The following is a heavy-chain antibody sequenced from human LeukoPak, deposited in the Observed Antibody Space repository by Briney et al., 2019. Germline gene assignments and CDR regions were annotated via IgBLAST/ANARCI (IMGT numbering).Heavy chain of an antibody. D-gene: IGHD3-10*01. CDR2: IYRSGST. CDR1: GDSMSGGGYS. V-gene: IGHV4-30-2*01. J-gene: IGHJ4*02. CDR3: ARRRNRGADFDY. Sequence: SETLSLTCAVSGDSMSGGGYSWRWVRQPLGKGLEWIGNIYRSGSTYYNPSLKSRSSMSLDRSQNQFSLRLRSGAAGDTGVYYWARRRNRGADFDYLGQGNLGNVSS.